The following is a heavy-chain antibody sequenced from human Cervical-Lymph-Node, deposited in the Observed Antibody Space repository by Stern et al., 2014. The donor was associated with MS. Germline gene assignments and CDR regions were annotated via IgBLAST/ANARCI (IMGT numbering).Heavy chain of an antibody. J-gene: IGHJ6*02. V-gene: IGHV1-46*03. CDR3: ARGGYSYGSTTRYYYYGMDV. D-gene: IGHD5-18*01. CDR2: INPTGGSN. CDR1: GYTFTSYY. Sequence: QMQLVQSGAEVKKPGASVKVSCKASGYTFTSYYMHWVRQAPGQGLEWMGIINPTGGSNRYAQKFQGRVTMARDTSTSTVYMELSSLRSEDTAVYYCARGGYSYGSTTRYYYYGMDVWGQGTTVTVSS.